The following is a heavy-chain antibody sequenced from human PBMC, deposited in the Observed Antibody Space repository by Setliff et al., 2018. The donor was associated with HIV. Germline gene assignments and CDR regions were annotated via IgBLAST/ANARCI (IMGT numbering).Heavy chain of an antibody. CDR3: ARHLGLPDATDYMDV. D-gene: IGHD2-2*01. CDR1: GYKFTDYW. Sequence: PGESLKISCKGFGYKFTDYWVGWVRQMPGEGLEWMGVIYGDGSDPRYSPSFQGQVTISVDKSINTAYLRWTSLKASDNAMYYCARHLGLPDATDYMDVWGKGTTVTVSS. CDR2: IYGDGSDP. J-gene: IGHJ6*03. V-gene: IGHV5-51*01.